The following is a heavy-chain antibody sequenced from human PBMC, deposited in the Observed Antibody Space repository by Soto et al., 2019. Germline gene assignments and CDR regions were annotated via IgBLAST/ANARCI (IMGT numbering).Heavy chain of an antibody. D-gene: IGHD3-22*01. Sequence: SVKVSCKASGGTFSSYAISWVRQAPGQGLEWMGGIIPIFGTANYAQKFQGRVTITADESTSTAYMELSSLRSEDTAVYYCARGRDDSSGYYYYYGMDVWGQGTTVTVSS. CDR2: IIPIFGTA. CDR3: ARGRDDSSGYYYYYGMDV. J-gene: IGHJ6*02. V-gene: IGHV1-69*13. CDR1: GGTFSSYA.